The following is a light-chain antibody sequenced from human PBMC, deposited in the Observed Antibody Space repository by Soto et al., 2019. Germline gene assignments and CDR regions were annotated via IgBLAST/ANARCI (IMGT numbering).Light chain of an antibody. CDR1: QVIFNY. CDR2: DAS. V-gene: IGKV1-27*01. Sequence: DIAMTQSPSSLSASIGDRVTITCRASQVIFNYLAWFQQKPGRAPQLLIYDASSLRAGVPSRFSGSRSGTEFTLTISSLQPEDVATYYCQKYDSAPRTFGQGTKVEL. J-gene: IGKJ1*01. CDR3: QKYDSAPRT.